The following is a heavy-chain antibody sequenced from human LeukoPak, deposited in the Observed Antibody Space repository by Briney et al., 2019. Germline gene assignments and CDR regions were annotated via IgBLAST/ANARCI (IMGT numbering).Heavy chain of an antibody. V-gene: IGHV3-7*01. Sequence: GGSLRLSCAASGFTFSNSWMTWVRQAPGKGLEWVAYMKEDGTEIYYVDSVKGRFTISRDNAKNSLYLQMNSLRDEDTAIYYCARGVYAFDIWGQGTMLTVSS. CDR2: MKEDGTEI. CDR3: ARGVYAFDI. J-gene: IGHJ3*02. CDR1: GFTFSNSW.